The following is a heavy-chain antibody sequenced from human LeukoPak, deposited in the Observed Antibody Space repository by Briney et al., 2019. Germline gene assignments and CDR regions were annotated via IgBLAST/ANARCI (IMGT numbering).Heavy chain of an antibody. D-gene: IGHD3-9*01. V-gene: IGHV3-15*01. Sequence: WIRQPPGKGLEWVGRIKSKTDGGTTDYAAPVKGRFTISRDDSKNTLYLQMNSLKIEDTAVYYCTTDSTIVYWGQGTLVTVSS. J-gene: IGHJ4*02. CDR3: TTDSTIVY. CDR2: IKSKTDGGTT.